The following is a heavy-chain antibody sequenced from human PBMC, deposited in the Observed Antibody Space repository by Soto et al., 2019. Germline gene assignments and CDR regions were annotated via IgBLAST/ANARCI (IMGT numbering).Heavy chain of an antibody. CDR3: ARDLGGSGSYYYYGMDV. D-gene: IGHD3-10*01. CDR1: GGSISSYY. V-gene: IGHV4-59*01. Sequence: DTRSLTCTVAGGSISSYYWSWIRQPPGKGLEWIGYIYYSGSTNYNPSLKSRVTISVDTSKNQFSLKLSSVTAADTAVYYCARDLGGSGSYYYYGMDVWGQGTTVTVSS. J-gene: IGHJ6*02. CDR2: IYYSGST.